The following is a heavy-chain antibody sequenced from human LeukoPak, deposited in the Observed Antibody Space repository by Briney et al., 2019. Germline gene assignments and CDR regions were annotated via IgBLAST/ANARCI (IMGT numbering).Heavy chain of an antibody. CDR2: ISWNSGSI. CDR3: AKASTSSGWYGDAFDI. CDR1: GFTFDDYG. V-gene: IGHV3-9*01. J-gene: IGHJ3*02. D-gene: IGHD6-19*01. Sequence: GGSLRLSCAASGFTFDDYGMSWVRQAPGKGLEWVSGISWNSGSIGYADSVKGRFTISRDNAKNSLYLQMNSLRAEDTALYYCAKASTSSGWYGDAFDIWGQGTMVTVSS.